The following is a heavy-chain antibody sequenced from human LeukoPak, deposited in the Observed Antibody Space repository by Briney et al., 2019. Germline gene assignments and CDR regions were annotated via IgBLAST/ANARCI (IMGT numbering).Heavy chain of an antibody. Sequence: SDTLSLTCTVSGVSISSYYWSWIRQPPGKGLEWIGYIYYSGSTNYNPSLKSRVTISVDTSKNQFSLKLSSVTAADTAVYYCAKGGHYDSSGYFGPSGYWGQGTLVTVSS. V-gene: IGHV4-59*12. CDR1: GVSISSYY. CDR2: IYYSGST. CDR3: AKGGHYDSSGYFGPSGY. J-gene: IGHJ4*02. D-gene: IGHD3-22*01.